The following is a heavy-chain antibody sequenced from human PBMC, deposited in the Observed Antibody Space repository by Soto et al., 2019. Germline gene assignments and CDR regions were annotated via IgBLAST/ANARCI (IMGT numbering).Heavy chain of an antibody. Sequence: EVQLVESGGGLVKPGGSLRLSCAASGFTFSSYSMNWVRQAPGKGLEWVSSISSSSSYIYYADSVKGRFTISRDNAKNSLYLQMNSLRAEDTAVYYCARYCSGGSCPPYYYYGMDVWGQGTTVTVSS. J-gene: IGHJ6*02. CDR3: ARYCSGGSCPPYYYYGMDV. CDR1: GFTFSSYS. D-gene: IGHD2-15*01. CDR2: ISSSSSYI. V-gene: IGHV3-21*01.